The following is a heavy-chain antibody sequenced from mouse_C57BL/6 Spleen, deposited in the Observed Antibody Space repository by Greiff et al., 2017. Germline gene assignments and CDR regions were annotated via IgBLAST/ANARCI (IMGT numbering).Heavy chain of an antibody. CDR1: GYTFTGYW. CDR2: ILPGSGIT. CDR3: AGHESFVY. V-gene: IGHV1-9*01. Sequence: QVQLQQSGAELMKPGASVKLSCKATGYTFTGYWIEWVKQRPGHGLEWLGEILPGSGITNYTEKFKGKSTFTADTSSSTAYMQLSSLASVASAIVYCAGHESFVYWGPGTTLTVSS. J-gene: IGHJ2*01.